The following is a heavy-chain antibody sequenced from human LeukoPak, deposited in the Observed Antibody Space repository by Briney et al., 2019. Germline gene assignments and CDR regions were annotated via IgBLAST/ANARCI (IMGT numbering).Heavy chain of an antibody. Sequence: SSISTSSSYIYYADSVKGRFTISRDNAKNSLYLQMNSLRAEDTAVYYCARRPMGGSYDYWGQGTLVTVSS. CDR3: ARRPMGGSYDY. V-gene: IGHV3-21*01. J-gene: IGHJ4*02. D-gene: IGHD1-26*01. CDR2: ISTSSSYI.